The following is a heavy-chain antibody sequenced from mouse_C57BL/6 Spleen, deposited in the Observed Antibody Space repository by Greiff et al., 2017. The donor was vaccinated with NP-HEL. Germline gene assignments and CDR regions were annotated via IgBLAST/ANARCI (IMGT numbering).Heavy chain of an antibody. CDR3: ARDLSPYYAMDY. V-gene: IGHV1-18*01. CDR1: GYTFTDYN. J-gene: IGHJ4*01. CDR2: INPNNGGT. Sequence: VQLQQSGPELVKPGASVKIPCKASGYTFTDYNMDWVKQSHGKSLEWIGDINPNNGGTIYNQKFKGKATLTVDKSSSTAYMELRSLTSEDTAVYYCARDLSPYYAMDYWGQGTSVTVSS.